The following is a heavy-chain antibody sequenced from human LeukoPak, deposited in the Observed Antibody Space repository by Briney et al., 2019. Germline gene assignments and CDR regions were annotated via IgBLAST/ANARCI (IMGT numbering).Heavy chain of an antibody. D-gene: IGHD3-10*01. CDR2: ISGSGAMT. V-gene: IGHV3-23*01. CDR1: GFTLSNHA. Sequence: GGSLRLSCAASGFTLSNHAMIWVRQAPGKGLGWVSSISGSGAMTYYADSVKGRFTISRDNAMDRLYLQMNSLRADDTAVYYCVKDRVDGSGSQFDSWGQGSLVIVSS. J-gene: IGHJ4*02. CDR3: VKDRVDGSGSQFDS.